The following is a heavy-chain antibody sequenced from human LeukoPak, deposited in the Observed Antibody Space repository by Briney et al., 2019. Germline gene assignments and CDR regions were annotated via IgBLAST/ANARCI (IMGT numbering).Heavy chain of an antibody. V-gene: IGHV4-61*02. Sequence: SETLSLTCTVSGGSTSSGSDYWSWIRQPAGKGLGWIGRIYSSGSTNYNPSLKSRVTMSIDTSKNQFSLKLSSVTAADTAVYYCARGLPIDNWGQGTLVTVSS. J-gene: IGHJ4*02. CDR1: GGSTSSGSDY. CDR3: ARGLPIDN. CDR2: IYSSGST.